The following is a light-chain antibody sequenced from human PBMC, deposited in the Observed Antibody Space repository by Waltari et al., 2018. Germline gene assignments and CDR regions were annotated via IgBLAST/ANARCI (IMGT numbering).Light chain of an antibody. J-gene: IGKJ1*01. CDR3: QQYNNWPPSWT. Sequence: EIAMTQSPATLSVSPGERATLNCRASQSVRSNLAWYQQTPGQAPRLPIYGASTRATGIPARFRGSGSGTEFTLTISSLQSEDFAVYYCQQYNNWPPSWTFGQGTKVEIK. CDR2: GAS. V-gene: IGKV3-15*01. CDR1: QSVRSN.